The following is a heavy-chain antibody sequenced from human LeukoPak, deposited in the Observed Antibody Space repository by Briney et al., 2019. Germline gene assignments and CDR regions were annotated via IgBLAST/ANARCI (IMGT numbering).Heavy chain of an antibody. Sequence: ASVKVSCKASGYIFTTYDINWVRQATGQGLEWMGWMNPNRGNTGYAQKFQGRVTMTRNTSISTAYMELSSLRSEGTAIYYGARGYYDTNGYYYRLDFWGQGTLVTVSS. V-gene: IGHV1-8*01. CDR3: ARGYYDTNGYYYRLDF. CDR2: MNPNRGNT. J-gene: IGHJ4*02. CDR1: GYIFTTYD. D-gene: IGHD3-22*01.